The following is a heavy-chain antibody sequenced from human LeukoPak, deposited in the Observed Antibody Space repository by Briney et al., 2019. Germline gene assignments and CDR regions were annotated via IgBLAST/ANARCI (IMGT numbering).Heavy chain of an antibody. D-gene: IGHD3-10*01. CDR1: GGSISSSGYY. J-gene: IGHJ4*02. Sequence: SETLSLTCTVPGGSISSSGYYWGWIRQPPGKGLEWIGSIYYSGSTYYNPSLKSRVTISVDTSKNQFSLKLSSVTAADTAVYYCARVGGSGSLRDYFDYWGQGTLVTVSS. V-gene: IGHV4-39*01. CDR2: IYYSGST. CDR3: ARVGGSGSLRDYFDY.